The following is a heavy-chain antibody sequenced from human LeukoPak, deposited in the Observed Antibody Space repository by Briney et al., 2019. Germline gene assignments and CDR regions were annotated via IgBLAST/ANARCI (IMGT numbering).Heavy chain of an antibody. CDR2: IYYSGST. CDR3: ARIYGFNSGMLPRATFDI. V-gene: IGHV4-31*03. D-gene: IGHD4-23*01. J-gene: IGHJ3*02. CDR1: GGSFSSGGYY. Sequence: SETLSLTCTVSGGSFSSGGYYWSWIRQHPGKGLERIGYIYYSGSTYYNPSLKSRVTISVDTSNNQLSMKLSSVTAADTAVYYCARIYGFNSGMLPRATFDIWGQGTMVTVSS.